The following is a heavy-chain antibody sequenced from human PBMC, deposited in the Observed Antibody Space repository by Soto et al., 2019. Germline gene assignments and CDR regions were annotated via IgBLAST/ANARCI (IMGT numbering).Heavy chain of an antibody. D-gene: IGHD4-17*01. CDR3: AKTATMTIRDGFDY. CDR1: GFTFSSYS. CDR2: INNNGGNT. Sequence: EVHLLESGGGLVQPVGSLRLSCAASGFTFSSYSMSWVRQAPGKGLEWVSSINNNGGNTYYADSVKGRFTISRDNSKNTLYLQMNRLRAEDTALYYCAKTATMTIRDGFDYWGQGTLVTVSS. J-gene: IGHJ4*02. V-gene: IGHV3-23*01.